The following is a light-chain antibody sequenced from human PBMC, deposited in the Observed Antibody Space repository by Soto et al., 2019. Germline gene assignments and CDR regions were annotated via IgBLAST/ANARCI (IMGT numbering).Light chain of an antibody. V-gene: IGKV3-15*01. Sequence: EIVMTQSPATLSVSPGETAPLSCRASQSVSSYLAWYQHRPGQAPRLLIYDASTRATGIPARFSGSGSGTEFTLTISGLHSEDFAVYSCQQCSDSPLFTFGQGTRLEIK. CDR3: QQCSDSPLFT. CDR1: QSVSSY. CDR2: DAS. J-gene: IGKJ5*01.